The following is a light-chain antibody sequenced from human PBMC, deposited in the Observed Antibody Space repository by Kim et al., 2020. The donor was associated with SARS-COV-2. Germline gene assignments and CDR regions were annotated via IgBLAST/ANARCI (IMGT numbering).Light chain of an antibody. Sequence: PRETVPLTWASGTGPLTSRHYPYWFQQKPGQAPRALIYDTHIKYSWTPARFSGSLLGGKAALTLSGAQPEDEADYYCVPFYNGPRVFGGGTKLTVL. J-gene: IGLJ3*02. CDR1: TGPLTSRHY. CDR3: VPFYNGPRV. V-gene: IGLV7-46*01. CDR2: DTH.